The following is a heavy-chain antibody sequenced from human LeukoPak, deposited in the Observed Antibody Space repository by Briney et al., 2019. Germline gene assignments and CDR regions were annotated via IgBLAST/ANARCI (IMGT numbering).Heavy chain of an antibody. CDR2: ISGSGGST. Sequence: PGGSLRLSCAASGFTFSSYAMSWVRQAPGRGLEWVSAISGSGGSTYYADSVKGRFTISRDNSKNTLYLQMNSLRAEDTAVYYCAKDLGGYSYGYGLYYYMDVWGKGTTVAVSS. CDR1: GFTFSSYA. D-gene: IGHD5-18*01. CDR3: AKDLGGYSYGYGLYYYMDV. J-gene: IGHJ6*03. V-gene: IGHV3-23*01.